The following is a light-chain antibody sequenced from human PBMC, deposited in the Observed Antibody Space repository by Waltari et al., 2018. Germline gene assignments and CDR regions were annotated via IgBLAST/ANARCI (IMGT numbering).Light chain of an antibody. J-gene: IGLJ3*02. CDR1: SSDVGGYNY. CDR2: DVS. Sequence: QPALTQPAPVSGSPGQSITISCTGTSSDVGGYNYVSWYQQHPGKAPKLMIFDVSKRPAVVSNRFSGSKSGSTASLTTSGLQAEDEADFYCNSDTSSSTWVFGGGTKLTVL. CDR3: NSDTSSSTWV. V-gene: IGLV2-14*01.